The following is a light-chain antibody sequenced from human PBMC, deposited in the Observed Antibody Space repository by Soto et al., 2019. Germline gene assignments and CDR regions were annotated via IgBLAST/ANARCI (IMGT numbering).Light chain of an antibody. V-gene: IGKV1-39*01. CDR3: QQSYDTPLT. Sequence: DIQMTQSPSSLSASVGDRVTITCRASQSIANYLNWYQQNSGRAPELLIHAASSLQSGVPSRFSGSGSGTDFTLNISRLQPEDFATYYCQQSYDTPLTFGGGTKVEI. CDR2: AAS. CDR1: QSIANY. J-gene: IGKJ4*01.